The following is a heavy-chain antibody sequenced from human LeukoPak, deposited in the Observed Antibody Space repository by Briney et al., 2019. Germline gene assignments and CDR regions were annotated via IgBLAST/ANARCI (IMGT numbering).Heavy chain of an antibody. CDR3: ARARVVYGVGSYSLDF. CDR2: ISSSSSYT. Sequence: PGGSLRLSCAVSGFTLGDSYMSSIRQAPGKGLEWVSYISSSSSYTTYADSVKGRFTISRDNAKNSLYLQMNSLRAEDTAVYYGARARVVYGVGSYSLDFWGQGALVTVSS. D-gene: IGHD3-10*01. J-gene: IGHJ4*02. CDR1: GFTLGDSY. V-gene: IGHV3-11*05.